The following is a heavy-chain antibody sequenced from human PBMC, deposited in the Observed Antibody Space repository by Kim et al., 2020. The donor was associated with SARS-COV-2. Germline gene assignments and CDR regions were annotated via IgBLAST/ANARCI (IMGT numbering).Heavy chain of an antibody. J-gene: IGHJ4*02. D-gene: IGHD3-22*01. CDR2: IYYSGST. CDR3: ARAGTYYYDSSGYGWIDY. CDR1: GGSVSSGSYY. V-gene: IGHV4-61*01. Sequence: SETLSLTCTVSGGSVSSGSYYWSWIRQPPGKGLEWIGYIYYSGSTNYNPSLKSRVTISVDTSKNQFSLKLSSVTAADTAVYYCARAGTYYYDSSGYGWIDYWGQGTLVTVSS.